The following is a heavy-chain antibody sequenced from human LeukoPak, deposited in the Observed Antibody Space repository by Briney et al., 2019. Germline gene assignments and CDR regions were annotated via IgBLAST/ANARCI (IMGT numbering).Heavy chain of an antibody. CDR2: IYYSGST. Sequence: SETLSLTRTVSGGSISSYYWSWIRQPPGKGLEWIGYIYYSGSTNYNPSLKSRVTISVDTSKNQFSLKLSSVTAADTAVYYCARYSYDFWSGYNIDYWGQGTLVTVSS. J-gene: IGHJ4*02. D-gene: IGHD3-3*01. V-gene: IGHV4-59*01. CDR1: GGSISSYY. CDR3: ARYSYDFWSGYNIDY.